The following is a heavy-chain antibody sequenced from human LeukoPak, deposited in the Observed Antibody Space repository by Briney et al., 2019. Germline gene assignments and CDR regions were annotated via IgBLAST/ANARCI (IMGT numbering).Heavy chain of an antibody. CDR3: ARGVGGSGSYYLDV. Sequence: PGGSLRLSCAASGFTFSSYSMNWVRQAPGKGLEWVSSISSSSSYIYYADSVKGRFTISRDNAKNSLYLQMNSLRAEDTAVYYCARGVGGSGSYYLDVWGKGTTVTVSS. J-gene: IGHJ6*03. D-gene: IGHD3-10*01. V-gene: IGHV3-21*01. CDR2: ISSSSSYI. CDR1: GFTFSSYS.